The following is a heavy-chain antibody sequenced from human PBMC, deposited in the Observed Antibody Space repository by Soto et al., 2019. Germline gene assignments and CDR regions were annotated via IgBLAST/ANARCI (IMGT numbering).Heavy chain of an antibody. V-gene: IGHV1-18*01. J-gene: IGHJ3*02. Sequence: ASVKVSCKASGYTFTNSGISWVRQAPGQGLEWMGWISTDNGNTNYAQKFQGRVTMTRDTSTSTVYMELSSLRSEDTAVYYCAREGDPFGAFDIWGQGTMVTVSS. CDR1: GYTFTNSG. CDR3: AREGDPFGAFDI. CDR2: ISTDNGNT. D-gene: IGHD3-16*01.